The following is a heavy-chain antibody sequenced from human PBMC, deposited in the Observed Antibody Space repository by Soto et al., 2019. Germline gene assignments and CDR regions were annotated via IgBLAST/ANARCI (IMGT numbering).Heavy chain of an antibody. CDR1: GDTLAFYS. Sequence: VHLVHSGVEVKRPGSSVKASCRALGDTLAFYSINWVRQAPGLGLEWMGRINPILSMSNYAQRFQGRVTMTADKSTSTAYMVLNSLRSEDTAIYYCATSYGSGYRAFDYWGQGALVTVSS. CDR3: ATSYGSGYRAFDY. J-gene: IGHJ4*02. D-gene: IGHD3-10*01. CDR2: INPILSMS. V-gene: IGHV1-69*02.